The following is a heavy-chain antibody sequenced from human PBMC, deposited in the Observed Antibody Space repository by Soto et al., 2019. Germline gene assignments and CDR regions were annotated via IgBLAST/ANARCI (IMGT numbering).Heavy chain of an antibody. D-gene: IGHD1-26*01. CDR3: AKVSLGATTITDFYYYGMDV. CDR2: ITGSGENT. Sequence: GGSLRLSCAASGFTFDNYAMNWVRQAPGKGLEWVSGITGSGENTYYADSVKGRFTISRDNSKNTLYVQLNSLRVEDTAIYYCAKVSLGATTITDFYYYGMDVWGQGPMVT. CDR1: GFTFDNYA. V-gene: IGHV3-23*01. J-gene: IGHJ6*02.